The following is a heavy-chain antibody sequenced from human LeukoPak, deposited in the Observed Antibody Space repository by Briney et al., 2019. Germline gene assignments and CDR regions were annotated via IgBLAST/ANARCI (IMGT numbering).Heavy chain of an antibody. CDR3: ARHYTPYSSDWFFDY. D-gene: IGHD6-19*01. CDR2: IYYSGST. J-gene: IGHJ4*02. CDR1: GGSISSYY. V-gene: IGHV4-59*08. Sequence: SETQSLTCTVSGGSISSYYWSWIRQPPGKGLGWIGYIYYSGSTNYNPSLKSRDTISVDTTNNQFALKLSSVTADDTAVYCFARHYTPYSSDWFFDYWGQGTLVTV.